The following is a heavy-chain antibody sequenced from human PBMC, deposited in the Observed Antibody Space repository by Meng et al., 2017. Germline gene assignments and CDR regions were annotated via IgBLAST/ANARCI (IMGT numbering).Heavy chain of an antibody. V-gene: IGHV3-23*01. CDR3: AKQEQQLVLWYYGMDV. CDR1: GFTVSSNY. CDR2: ISGSGGST. Sequence: LSLTCAASGFTVSSNYMSWVRQAPGKGLEWVSAISGSGGSTYYADSVKGRFTISRDNSKNTLYLQMNSLRAEDTAVYYCAKQEQQLVLWYYGMDVWGQGTTVTVSS. D-gene: IGHD6-13*01. J-gene: IGHJ6*02.